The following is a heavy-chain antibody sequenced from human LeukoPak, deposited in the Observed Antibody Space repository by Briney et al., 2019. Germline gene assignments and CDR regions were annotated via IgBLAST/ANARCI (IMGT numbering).Heavy chain of an antibody. Sequence: ASVKVSCKVSGYTLTELSMHWVRQAPGKGLEWMGGFDPEDGETIYAQKFQGRVTMTEDTSTDTAYMELSSLRSEDTAVYYCATGPYGPGGSVWFDPWGQGTLVTVSS. D-gene: IGHD4-17*01. CDR3: ATGPYGPGGSVWFDP. V-gene: IGHV1-24*01. CDR2: FDPEDGET. CDR1: GYTLTELS. J-gene: IGHJ5*02.